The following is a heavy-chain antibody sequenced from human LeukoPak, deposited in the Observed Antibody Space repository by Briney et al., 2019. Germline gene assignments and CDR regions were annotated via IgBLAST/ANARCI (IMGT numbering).Heavy chain of an antibody. J-gene: IGHJ4*02. Sequence: KPSETLSLTCAVYGVSFSGYYWSWIRQPPGKGLEWIGETNHSGSTNYNPSLKSRVTISVDTSKNQFSLKLSSVTAADTAVYYCARGIAVAGPQLYYFAYWGQGTLVTVSS. CDR2: TNHSGST. V-gene: IGHV4-34*01. D-gene: IGHD6-19*01. CDR3: ARGIAVAGPQLYYFAY. CDR1: GVSFSGYY.